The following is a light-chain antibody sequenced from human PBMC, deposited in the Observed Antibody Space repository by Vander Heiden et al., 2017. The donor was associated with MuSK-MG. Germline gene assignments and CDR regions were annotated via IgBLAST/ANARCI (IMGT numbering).Light chain of an antibody. CDR3: QRYNSYPRT. V-gene: IGKV1-16*02. J-gene: IGKJ1*01. CDR2: AAS. Sequence: DIQMTQSSSSLSASVRDSITITCRASTGISNYLAWFQQKPGKAPKFLISAASRLQRGVPSKFSGSGSGTDFTLTISSLQPEDFANYYCQRYNSYPRTFGQGTKVEIK. CDR1: TGISNY.